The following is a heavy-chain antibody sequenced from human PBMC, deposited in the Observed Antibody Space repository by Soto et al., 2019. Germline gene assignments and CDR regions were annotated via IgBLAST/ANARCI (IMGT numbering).Heavy chain of an antibody. Sequence: EVQLLESGGGLVQPGGFLRLSCAASGFTFSSYAMNWVRQAPGKGLEWVSAISGSGGSTNYADSVKGRFIISRDNSKNTLYLQMNRLRAEDTAVYYCASAAREYYYYGMDVWGQGTTVTVSS. J-gene: IGHJ6*02. V-gene: IGHV3-23*01. CDR2: ISGSGGST. CDR1: GFTFSSYA. CDR3: ASAAREYYYYGMDV.